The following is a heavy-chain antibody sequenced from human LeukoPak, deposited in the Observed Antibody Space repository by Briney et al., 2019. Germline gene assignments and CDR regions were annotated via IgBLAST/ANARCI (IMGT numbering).Heavy chain of an antibody. CDR3: ARARTIVFSYFDS. V-gene: IGHV3-53*01. CDR2: IYNFGST. Sequence: PGGSLRLSCAASGFSVSGSYMSWVRQAPGKGLEWVSTIYNFGSTYYTDSVKGRFTISRDNSKNTLYLQMNSLRAEDTAVYYCARARTIVFSYFDSWGQGALVTVSS. D-gene: IGHD1-14*01. J-gene: IGHJ4*02. CDR1: GFSVSGSY.